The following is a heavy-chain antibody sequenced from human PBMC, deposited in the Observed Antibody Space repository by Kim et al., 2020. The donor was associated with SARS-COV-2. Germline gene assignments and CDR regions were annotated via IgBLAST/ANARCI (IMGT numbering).Heavy chain of an antibody. J-gene: IGHJ4*02. Sequence: VKGRFTISREHAKNSLYLQMNSLSAEDTAVYYCARHRPHLWRGSGKGYFDYWGQGTLVTVSS. D-gene: IGHD3-10*01. V-gene: IGHV3-48*03. CDR3: ARHRPHLWRGSGKGYFDY.